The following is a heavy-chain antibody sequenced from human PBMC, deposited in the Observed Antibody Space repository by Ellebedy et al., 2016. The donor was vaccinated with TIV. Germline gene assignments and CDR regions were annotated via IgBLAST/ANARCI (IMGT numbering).Heavy chain of an antibody. V-gene: IGHV6-1*01. CDR3: ARVRLQRKNWFDP. D-gene: IGHD4-11*01. CDR1: GDSLSINTAA. Sequence: SETLSLTXAISGDSLSINTAACNWISQSPSRGLEWLGRTYYRSKWYNDSAVSVKSRITINPDTSKNQFSLQLNSVTAADTAVYYCARVRLQRKNWFDPWGQGTLVTVSS. J-gene: IGHJ5*02. CDR2: TYYRSKWYN.